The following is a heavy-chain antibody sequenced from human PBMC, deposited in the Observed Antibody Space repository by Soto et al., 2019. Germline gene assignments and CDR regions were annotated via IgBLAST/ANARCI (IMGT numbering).Heavy chain of an antibody. J-gene: IGHJ5*02. D-gene: IGHD2-15*01. CDR3: ARDDGSVVVVAATPGNWFDP. CDR1: GYTFTSYG. CDR2: ISAYNGNT. V-gene: IGHV1-18*01. Sequence: ASVKVSCKASGYTFTSYGISWVRQAPGQGLEWMGWISAYNGNTNYAQKLQGRVTVTTDTSTSTAYMELRSLRSDDTAVYYCARDDGSVVVVAATPGNWFDPWGQGTLVTVSS.